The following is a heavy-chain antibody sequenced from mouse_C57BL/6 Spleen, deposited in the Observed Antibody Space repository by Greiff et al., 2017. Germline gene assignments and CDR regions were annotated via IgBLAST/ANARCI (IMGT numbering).Heavy chain of an antibody. CDR1: GYTFTNYW. J-gene: IGHJ2*01. V-gene: IGHV1-63*01. CDR3: ARWGDYPDY. D-gene: IGHD2-4*01. CDR2: IYPGGGYT. Sequence: VMLVESGAELVRPGTSVKMSCKASGYTFTNYWIGWAKQRPGHGLEWIGDIYPGGGYTNYNEKFKGKATLTADKSSSTAYMQFSSLTSEDSAIYYCARWGDYPDYWGQGTTLTVSS.